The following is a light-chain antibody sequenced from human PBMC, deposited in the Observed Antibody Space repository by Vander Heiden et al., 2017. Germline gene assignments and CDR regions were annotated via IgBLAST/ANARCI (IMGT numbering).Light chain of an antibody. CDR2: RAS. CDR1: QSINIW. Sequence: DIQMTQSPSTLSASVGYRVTITCQASQSINIWLAWYQQKPGKAPTLLIYRASSLQSWVSSRFSGSGSGTEFSLTISSLQPDDFATYYCQHYKSYPYTFGQGTKLELK. V-gene: IGKV1-5*03. J-gene: IGKJ2*01. CDR3: QHYKSYPYT.